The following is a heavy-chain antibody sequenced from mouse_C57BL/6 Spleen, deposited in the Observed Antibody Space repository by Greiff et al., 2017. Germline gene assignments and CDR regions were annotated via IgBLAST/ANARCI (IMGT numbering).Heavy chain of an antibody. D-gene: IGHD2-5*01. V-gene: IGHV1-53*01. J-gene: IGHJ4*01. CDR1: GYTFTSYW. CDR3: ARGNSKGYYAMDY. Sequence: VQLQQSGTELVKPGASVKLSCKASGYTFTSYWMHWVKQRPGQGLEWIGNINPSNGGTNYNEKFKSKATLTVDKSSSTAYMQLSSLTSEDSAVYYCARGNSKGYYAMDYWGQGTSVTVSS. CDR2: INPSNGGT.